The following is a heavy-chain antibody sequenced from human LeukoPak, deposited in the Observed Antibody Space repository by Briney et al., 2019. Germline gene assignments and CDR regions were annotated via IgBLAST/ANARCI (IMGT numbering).Heavy chain of an antibody. CDR3: ARDWSSRRESSGCIDY. Sequence: GGSLRLSCAASGFTFSNYWMSWARQAPGKGLEWVAIINQDGSEKSYVDSVKGRFTISRDNAKNSLYLQMNSPRAEDTAVYYCARDWSSRRESSGCIDYWGQGTLVTVSS. V-gene: IGHV3-7*01. CDR1: GFTFSNYW. J-gene: IGHJ4*02. D-gene: IGHD6-19*01. CDR2: INQDGSEK.